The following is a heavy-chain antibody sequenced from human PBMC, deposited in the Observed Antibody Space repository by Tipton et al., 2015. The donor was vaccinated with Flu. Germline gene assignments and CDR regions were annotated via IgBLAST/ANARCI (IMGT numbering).Heavy chain of an antibody. CDR1: GDSISSYY. D-gene: IGHD3-10*01. J-gene: IGHJ3*02. CDR2: IYSSGST. CDR3: ARRGRTVRDAFDI. V-gene: IGHV4-4*08. Sequence: TLSLTCTVSGDSISSYYWSWIRQPPGKRLEWIGYIYSSGSTNYNPSLTSRATISPDTSKNQFSLRLTSVTAADTAVYYYARRGRTVRDAFDIWGQGTMVTVSS.